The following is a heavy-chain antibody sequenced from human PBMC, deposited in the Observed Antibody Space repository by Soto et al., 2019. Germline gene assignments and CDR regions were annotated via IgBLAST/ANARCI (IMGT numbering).Heavy chain of an antibody. CDR1: GGSVSDKTYY. D-gene: IGHD4-17*01. Sequence: PSETLSLTCSVSGGSVSDKTYYWSWIRQPPGKRLKWIGYVYYSGTTNYNPSLKMRVTISVYLSKNRFSLRLSSVTTAATALYYCATTTAVANTLRSRHFFDYWDQRPMSAASS. CDR2: VYYSGTT. J-gene: IGHJ4*02. V-gene: IGHV4-61*01. CDR3: ATTTAVANTLRSRHFFDY.